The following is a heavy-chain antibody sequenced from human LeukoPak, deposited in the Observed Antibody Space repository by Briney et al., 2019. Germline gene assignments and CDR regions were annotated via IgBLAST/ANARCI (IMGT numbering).Heavy chain of an antibody. CDR3: ARGTEAGIAAAGTLGGMDV. J-gene: IGHJ6*04. Sequence: SVKVSCKASGGTFSSYAISLVRQAPGQGLEWMGRIIPIFGTANYAQKFQGRVTITTDESTSTAYMELSSLRSEDTALYYCARGTEAGIAAAGTLGGMDVWGKGTTVTVSS. V-gene: IGHV1-69*05. CDR1: GGTFSSYA. D-gene: IGHD6-13*01. CDR2: IIPIFGTA.